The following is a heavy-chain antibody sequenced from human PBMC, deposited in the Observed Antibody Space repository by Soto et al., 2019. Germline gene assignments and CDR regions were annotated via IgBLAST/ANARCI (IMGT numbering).Heavy chain of an antibody. CDR1: GYTFTSYY. CDR2: INPSGGST. Sequence: ASVKVSCKASGYTFTSYYMHWVRQAPGQGLEWMGIINPSGGSTSYAQKFQGRVTMTRDTSTSTVYMELSSLRSEDTAVYYCARVRIADYYYYYSMDVWGKGTTVTVSS. D-gene: IGHD6-13*01. V-gene: IGHV1-46*03. CDR3: ARVRIADYYYYYSMDV. J-gene: IGHJ6*03.